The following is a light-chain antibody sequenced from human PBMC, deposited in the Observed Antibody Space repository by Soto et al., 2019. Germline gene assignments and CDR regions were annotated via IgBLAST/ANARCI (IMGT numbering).Light chain of an antibody. CDR2: DAS. Sequence: LLLTRSPSTXSFECSYISPVSCGASQSLSGYSAWYHQRPPKAPXLXXXDASHRATGIPASFTSTGSGTDFTLIISSLEPEDSAPYYCQDGGNARTFTVGRGTKVEI. CDR1: QSLSGY. V-gene: IGKV3-11*01. J-gene: IGKJ4*01. CDR3: QDGGNARTFT.